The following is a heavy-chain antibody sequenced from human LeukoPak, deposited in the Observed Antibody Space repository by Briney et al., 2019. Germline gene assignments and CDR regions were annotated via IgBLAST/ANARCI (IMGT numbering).Heavy chain of an antibody. V-gene: IGHV4-30-4*08. J-gene: IGHJ6*03. D-gene: IGHD6-19*01. CDR3: AREGSGAGTDYYYYMDV. Sequence: SETLSLTCTVPGGSISSGDYYWSWIRQPPGKGLEWIGYIYYSGSTYYNPSLKSRVTISVDTSKNQFSLKLSSVTTADTAVYYCAREGSGAGTDYYYYMDVWGKGTTVTVSS. CDR1: GGSISSGDYY. CDR2: IYYSGST.